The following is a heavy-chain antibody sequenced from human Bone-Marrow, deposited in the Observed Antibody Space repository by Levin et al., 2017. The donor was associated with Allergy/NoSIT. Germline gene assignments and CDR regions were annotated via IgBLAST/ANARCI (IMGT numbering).Heavy chain of an antibody. V-gene: IGHV3-33*01. D-gene: IGHD3-10*01. CDR2: IWSDGSNQ. CDR1: GFVFNNYA. Sequence: GGSLRLSCAASGFVFNNYAMHWVRQAPGKGLEWVAVIWSDGSNQFYAGSMKGRFTISRDNSKNTLYLQLNGLRAEDTAVYFCVRDGSGTYENPGWFDPWGQGTLVTVSS. CDR3: VRDGSGTYENPGWFDP. J-gene: IGHJ5*02.